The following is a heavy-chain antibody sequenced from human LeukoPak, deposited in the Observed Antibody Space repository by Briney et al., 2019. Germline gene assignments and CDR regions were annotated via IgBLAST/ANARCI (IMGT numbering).Heavy chain of an antibody. V-gene: IGHV3-23*01. D-gene: IGHD3-9*01. J-gene: IGHJ4*02. Sequence: PGGSLRLSCAASGFTFNTYAVSWVRQAPGKGLEWVSGISAGGDITYYSDSVKGRFAISRDISKSTLYLQLSSLRAEDTAIYYCAKGNILTGYNDPYYFDYWGQGTLVTVSS. CDR1: GFTFNTYA. CDR3: AKGNILTGYNDPYYFDY. CDR2: ISAGGDIT.